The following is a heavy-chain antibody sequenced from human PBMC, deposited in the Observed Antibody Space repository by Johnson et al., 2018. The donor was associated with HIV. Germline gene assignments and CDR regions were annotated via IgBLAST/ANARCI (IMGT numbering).Heavy chain of an antibody. J-gene: IGHJ3*02. CDR1: GFTLRNCA. D-gene: IGHD3-16*01. CDR2: INSDGSET. Sequence: EQLVESGGGLVQLGGSLRLSCAASGFTLRNCAINWVRQVPGEGLVWVARINSDGSETKYAESVKGRFTMTRENAKNTLYLQMNFLRAEDTAMYYCTRGRPRGSHDAFDILGQGNMVTV. CDR3: TRGRPRGSHDAFDI. V-gene: IGHV3-74*03.